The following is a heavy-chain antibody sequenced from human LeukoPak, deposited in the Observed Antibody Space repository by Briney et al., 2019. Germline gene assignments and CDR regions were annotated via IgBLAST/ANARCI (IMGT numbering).Heavy chain of an antibody. CDR2: IHYSGST. CDR1: GGSISSSSYY. J-gene: IGHJ3*02. CDR3: ASGAYSSGYYSHPRAQDAFDI. D-gene: IGHD3-22*01. V-gene: IGHV4-39*07. Sequence: SETLSLTCIVSGGSISSSSYYWGWIRQPPGMGLEWIGSIHYSGSTYYNPSLKSRVTISVDTSKNQFSLKLSSVTAADTAVYYCASGAYSSGYYSHPRAQDAFDIWGQGTMVTVSS.